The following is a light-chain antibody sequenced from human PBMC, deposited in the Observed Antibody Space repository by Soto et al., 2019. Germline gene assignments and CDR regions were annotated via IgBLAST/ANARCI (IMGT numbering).Light chain of an antibody. CDR2: GAS. J-gene: IGKJ1*01. V-gene: IGKV3-15*01. CDR3: QQYHNWPA. CDR1: QSVSSN. Sequence: ILMAQSPATLYVYTGERATLPCRASQSVSSNLAWYQQKPGQAPRLLIYGASTRATGIPARLSASGSGTEFTLTIRSLQPDDFATYYCQQYHNWPAFGQGTKVDIK.